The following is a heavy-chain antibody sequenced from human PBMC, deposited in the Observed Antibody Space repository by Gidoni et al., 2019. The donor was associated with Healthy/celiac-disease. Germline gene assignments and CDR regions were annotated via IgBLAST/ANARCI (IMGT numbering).Heavy chain of an antibody. J-gene: IGHJ4*02. CDR3: ARSSSWYLSLFDY. V-gene: IGHV5-51*01. CDR1: GYSINSSW. Sequence: EVQLVQSGAEVNKPGESLKISSKGSGYSINSSWIGWVRQMPGKGLEWLGIIYPGDSDTRYSPSFQGQVTISADKSISTAYLQWSSLKASDTAMYYCARSSSWYLSLFDYWGQGTLVTVSS. D-gene: IGHD6-13*01. CDR2: IYPGDSDT.